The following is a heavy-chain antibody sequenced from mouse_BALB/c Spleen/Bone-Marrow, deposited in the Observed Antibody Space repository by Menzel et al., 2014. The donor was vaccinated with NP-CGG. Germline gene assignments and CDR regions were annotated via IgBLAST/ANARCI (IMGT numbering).Heavy chain of an antibody. D-gene: IGHD2-14*01. CDR3: ATYYRYDRRFAY. Sequence: EVQRVESGAELVKPGASVKLSCTASGFNIKDTYMHWVKQRPEQGLEWIGRIDPANGNTEYDPKFQGKATITADTPSNTAYLQLSSLTSEDTAVYYCATYYRYDRRFAYWGQGTLVTVSA. V-gene: IGHV14-3*02. J-gene: IGHJ3*01. CDR2: IDPANGNT. CDR1: GFNIKDTY.